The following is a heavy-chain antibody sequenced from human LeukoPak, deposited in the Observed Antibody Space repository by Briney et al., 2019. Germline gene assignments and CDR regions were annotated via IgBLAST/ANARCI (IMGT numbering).Heavy chain of an antibody. CDR2: ISAYNGNT. V-gene: IGHV1-18*01. CDR1: GYTLTSYG. Sequence: ASVKVSCKASGYTLTSYGISWVRQAPGQGLEWMGWISAYNGNTNYAQKLQGRVTMTTDTSTSTAYMELRSLRSDDTAVYYCARSVYSGYDFDYWGQGTLVTVSS. CDR3: ARSVYSGYDFDY. J-gene: IGHJ4*02. D-gene: IGHD5-12*01.